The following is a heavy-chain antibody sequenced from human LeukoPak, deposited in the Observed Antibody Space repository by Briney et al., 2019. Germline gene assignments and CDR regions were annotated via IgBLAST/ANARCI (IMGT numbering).Heavy chain of an antibody. J-gene: IGHJ4*02. D-gene: IGHD3-10*01. CDR1: GYIFKSYG. CDR2: ISVYNGNT. Sequence: ASVKVSCKASGYIFKSYGISWVRQAPGQGLEWMGWISVYNGNTKYGQKFQGRVTMTTDTSTSTAYMELRSLRSDDTAVYYCARGDTYYYGSGPDYWGQGTLVTASS. CDR3: ARGDTYYYGSGPDY. V-gene: IGHV1-18*01.